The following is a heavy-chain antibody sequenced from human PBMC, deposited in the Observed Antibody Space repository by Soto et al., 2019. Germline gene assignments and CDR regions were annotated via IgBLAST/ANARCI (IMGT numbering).Heavy chain of an antibody. Sequence: TLSLTCTVSGGSISGGYYWTWIRQHPGKGLEWIGSISASGSTSYNPSLTSRLTVSVDKSKNQFSLNLRSVTAADTAVYYCARRDRSGFSYWLDTWGQGTLVTVSS. D-gene: IGHD3-22*01. CDR3: ARRDRSGFSYWLDT. CDR2: ISASGST. J-gene: IGHJ5*02. V-gene: IGHV4-31*03. CDR1: GGSISGGYY.